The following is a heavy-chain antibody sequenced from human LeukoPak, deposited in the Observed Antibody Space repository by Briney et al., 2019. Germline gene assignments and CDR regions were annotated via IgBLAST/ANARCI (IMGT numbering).Heavy chain of an antibody. CDR3: ARDPGGYCSSTSCRGDAFDI. J-gene: IGHJ3*02. Sequence: PSETLSLTCTVSGGSISSSSYYWGWIRQPPGKGLEWIGSNYYSGSTYYNPALKSRVTISVDTSKNQFSLKLSSVTAADTAVYYCARDPGGYCSSTSCRGDAFDIWGQGTMVTVSS. CDR1: GGSISSSSYY. V-gene: IGHV4-39*07. D-gene: IGHD2-2*03. CDR2: NYYSGST.